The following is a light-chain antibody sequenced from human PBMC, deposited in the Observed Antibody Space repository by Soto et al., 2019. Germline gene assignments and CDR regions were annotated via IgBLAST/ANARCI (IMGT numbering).Light chain of an antibody. CDR3: QQYNSYSPLT. V-gene: IGKV1-5*01. J-gene: IGKJ1*01. CDR2: DAS. Sequence: DIQMTQSPSTLSASVGDRVTITCRASQSISSWLAWYQQQPGKAPKLLIYDASSMESGVPSSISGSGSGTESTLTISSLQPHDFAADYCQQYNSYSPLTFGQGTKVEIK. CDR1: QSISSW.